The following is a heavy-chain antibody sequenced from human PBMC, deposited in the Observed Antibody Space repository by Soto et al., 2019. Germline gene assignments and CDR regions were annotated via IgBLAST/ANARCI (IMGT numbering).Heavy chain of an antibody. V-gene: IGHV3-23*01. CDR1: GFTFSSYA. D-gene: IGHD2-15*01. J-gene: IGHJ4*02. CDR2: ISGSGGST. CDR3: AKLVVVVAATPVYFDY. Sequence: GGSLRLSCAASGFTFSSYAMSWVRQAPGKGLEWVSAISGSGGSTYYADSVKGRFTISRDNSKNTLYLQMNSLRAEDTAVYYCAKLVVVVAATPVYFDYWGQGTLVTVSS.